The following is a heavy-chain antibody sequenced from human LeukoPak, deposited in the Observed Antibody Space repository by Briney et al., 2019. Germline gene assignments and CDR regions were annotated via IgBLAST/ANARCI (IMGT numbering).Heavy chain of an antibody. V-gene: IGHV4-4*02. Sequence: PSETLSLTCAVSGGSISSSSSICWTWVRQPPGEGPEWIGEIYHNGATSYNPSLKSRVTMLLDKSKNQFFLKLNSVTAADTAVYYCARNGGNSDYDYWGQGTLVTVSA. CDR2: IYHNGAT. CDR3: ARNGGNSDYDY. CDR1: GGSISSSSSIC. D-gene: IGHD4-23*01. J-gene: IGHJ4*02.